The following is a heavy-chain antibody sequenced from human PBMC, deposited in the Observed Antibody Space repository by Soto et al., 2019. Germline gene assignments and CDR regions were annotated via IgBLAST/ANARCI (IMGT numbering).Heavy chain of an antibody. CDR3: ARPRDYYDSSGYFSEALDF. CDR1: GDRVSSNSAA. D-gene: IGHD3-22*01. V-gene: IGHV6-1*01. CDR2: TYYRSKWYN. Sequence: PSQTLSLTCAISGDRVSSNSAAWNWIRQSPSRGLEWLGRTYYRSKWYNDYAISVKSRLTINPDTSKSQFSLQLNSVTPEDTAVYFCARPRDYYDSSGYFSEALDFWGQGTLVTVSS. J-gene: IGHJ4*02.